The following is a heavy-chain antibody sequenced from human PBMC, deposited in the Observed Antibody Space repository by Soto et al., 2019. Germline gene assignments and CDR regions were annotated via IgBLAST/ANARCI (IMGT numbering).Heavy chain of an antibody. D-gene: IGHD3-10*01. V-gene: IGHV6-1*01. CDR1: GDSVSSNSGA. CDR3: AGVTWLRGTDV. J-gene: IGHJ6*02. CDR2: TYYRSRWSF. Sequence: SQTLSLTCAISGDSVSSNSGAWNWIRQSPSRGLEWLGRTYYRSRWSFDYALSVKSRVTIDPDTSKNQFSLHLDSLTPEDTAVYFCAGVTWLRGTDVWGPGTPVTVS.